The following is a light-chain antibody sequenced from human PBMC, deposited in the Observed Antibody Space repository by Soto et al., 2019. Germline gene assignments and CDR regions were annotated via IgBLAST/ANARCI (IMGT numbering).Light chain of an antibody. V-gene: IGLV2-18*02. J-gene: IGLJ1*01. CDR3: SSYTSSSTYV. Sequence: QSVLTQPPSVSGSPGQSVTISCTGTSSDVGSSNAVSWYQQPPGTAPKLTIYDVSNRPSGVPDRFSGSKSGNTASLTISGLQAEDEADYYCSSYTSSSTYVFGTGTKVTVL. CDR1: SSDVGSSNA. CDR2: DVS.